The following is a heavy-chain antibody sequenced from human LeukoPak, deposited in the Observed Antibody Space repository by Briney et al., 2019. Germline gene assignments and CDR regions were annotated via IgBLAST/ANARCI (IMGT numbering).Heavy chain of an antibody. CDR3: ARVPDSSGYYFFDY. J-gene: IGHJ4*02. CDR2: ISAYNGNT. V-gene: IGHV1-18*01. Sequence: ASVKVSCMASGYTFTSYGISWVRQAPGQGLEWMGWISAYNGNTNYAQKLQGRVTMTTDTSTSTAYMELRSLRSDDTAVYYCARVPDSSGYYFFDYWGQGTLVTVSS. CDR1: GYTFTSYG. D-gene: IGHD3-22*01.